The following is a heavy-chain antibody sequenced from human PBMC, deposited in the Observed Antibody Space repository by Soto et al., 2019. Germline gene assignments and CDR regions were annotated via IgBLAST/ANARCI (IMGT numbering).Heavy chain of an antibody. D-gene: IGHD6-13*01. CDR3: ATTGGSSWPPY. CDR2: IKSKTTGGTI. CDR1: GLTFSNFW. J-gene: IGHJ4*02. V-gene: IGHV3-15*07. Sequence: DVQLVESGGDLLKPGGSLRLSCAASGLTFSNFWMNWVRQAPGKGLEWVGRIKSKTTGGTIEYAAPLKGRCTISRDDSQDTVFLEMNNLQIEDTAVYYCATTGGSSWPPYWGQETLVTVSS.